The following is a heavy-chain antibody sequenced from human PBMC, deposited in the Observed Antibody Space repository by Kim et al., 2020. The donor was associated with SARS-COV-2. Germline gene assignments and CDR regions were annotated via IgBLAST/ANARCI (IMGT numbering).Heavy chain of an antibody. Sequence: NSTPSLHGVVTISVDTSKNQFSLKLSSVTAADTAVYYCARQLEIDAFDIWGQGTMVTVSS. D-gene: IGHD1-1*01. CDR3: ARQLEIDAFDI. J-gene: IGHJ3*02. V-gene: IGHV4-61*07.